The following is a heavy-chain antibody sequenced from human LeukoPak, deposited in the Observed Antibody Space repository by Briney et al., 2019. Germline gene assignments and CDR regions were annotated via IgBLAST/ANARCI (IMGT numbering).Heavy chain of an antibody. Sequence: SETLSLTCTVSGGSLSSYYWSWIRQPPGKGLEWIGYIYYSGSTNYNPSLKSRVTISVDTSKNQFSLKLSSVTAADTAVYYCARDAYDILSRSGDAFDIWGQGTMVTVSS. D-gene: IGHD3-9*01. CDR1: GGSLSSYY. CDR2: IYYSGST. CDR3: ARDAYDILSRSGDAFDI. J-gene: IGHJ3*02. V-gene: IGHV4-59*01.